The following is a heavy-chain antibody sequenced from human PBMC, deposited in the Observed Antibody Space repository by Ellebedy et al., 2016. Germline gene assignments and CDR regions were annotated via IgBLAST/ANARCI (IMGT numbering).Heavy chain of an antibody. D-gene: IGHD1-26*01. Sequence: ASVKVSXXTSGYTFTHYGITWVRQAPGQGLEWMGWISGYSGNTNYAQKFEDRVTMTIDTSTSTVYMEPRSLRSDDTAEYYCARPIVGATGGGDYYYYGMDVWGQGTTVIVSS. J-gene: IGHJ6*02. CDR3: ARPIVGATGGGDYYYYGMDV. V-gene: IGHV1-18*04. CDR1: GYTFTHYG. CDR2: ISGYSGNT.